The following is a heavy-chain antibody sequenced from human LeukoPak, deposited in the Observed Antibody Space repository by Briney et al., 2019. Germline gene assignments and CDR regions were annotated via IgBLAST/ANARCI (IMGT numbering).Heavy chain of an antibody. V-gene: IGHV3-23*01. CDR1: GFTFGTHA. CDR2: ISGSGDIT. Sequence: PGGSLRLSCGASGFTFGTHAMTWVRQAPGKGLEYVSLISGSGDITYYAHSLKDRFTISRDNSKNTLYLQMHSLRAEDTAVYYCAARPGDLAVPFDYWGQETLVTVSS. D-gene: IGHD3-10*01. CDR3: AARPGDLAVPFDY. J-gene: IGHJ4*02.